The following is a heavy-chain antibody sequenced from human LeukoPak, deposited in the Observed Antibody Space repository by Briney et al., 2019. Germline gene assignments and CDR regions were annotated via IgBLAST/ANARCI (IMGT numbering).Heavy chain of an antibody. Sequence: PGGSLRLSCAASGFTFSSYGMHWVRQAPGKGLEWVAVIWYDGSNKYYADSVKGRFTISRDNSKNTLYLQMNSLRAEDTAAYYCARDLYYDSSDYYYYGMDVWGQGTTVTVSS. CDR1: GFTFSSYG. CDR3: ARDLYYDSSDYYYYGMDV. CDR2: IWYDGSNK. J-gene: IGHJ6*02. D-gene: IGHD3-22*01. V-gene: IGHV3-33*01.